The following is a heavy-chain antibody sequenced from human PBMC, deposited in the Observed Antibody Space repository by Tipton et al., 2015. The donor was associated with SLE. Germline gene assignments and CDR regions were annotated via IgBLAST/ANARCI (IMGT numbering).Heavy chain of an antibody. D-gene: IGHD3/OR15-3a*01. CDR2: INHSGST. Sequence: LRLSCAVYGGSFSGYYWSWIRQPPGKGLEWIGEINHSGSTNYNPSLKSRVTISVDTSKNQFSLKLSSVTAADTAVYYCASMIFGVVSGYYFDYWGQGTLVTVSS. V-gene: IGHV4-34*01. CDR3: ASMIFGVVSGYYFDY. CDR1: GGSFSGYY. J-gene: IGHJ4*02.